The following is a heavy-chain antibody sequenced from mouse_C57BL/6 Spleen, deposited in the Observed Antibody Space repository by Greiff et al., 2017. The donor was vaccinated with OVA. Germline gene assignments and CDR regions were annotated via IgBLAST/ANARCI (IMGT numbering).Heavy chain of an antibody. CDR1: GYAFSSSW. Sequence: QVQLQQSGPELVKPGASVKISCKASGYAFSSSWMNWVKQRPGKGLEWIGRIYPGDGDTNYNGKLKGKATLTADKSSSTAYMQLSSLTSEDSAVYFCARDSNYDAMDYWGQGTSVTVSS. CDR3: ARDSNYDAMDY. V-gene: IGHV1-82*01. J-gene: IGHJ4*01. D-gene: IGHD2-5*01. CDR2: IYPGDGDT.